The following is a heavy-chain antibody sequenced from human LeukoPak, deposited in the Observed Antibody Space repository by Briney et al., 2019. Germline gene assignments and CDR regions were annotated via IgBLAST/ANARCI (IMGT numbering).Heavy chain of an antibody. CDR2: VYHSGNT. V-gene: IGHV4-39*07. D-gene: IGHD3-3*01. J-gene: IGHJ4*02. CDR1: GDSISNSNSY. CDR3: AREFSWSGFFDY. Sequence: SETLSLTCTVSGDSISNSNSYWDWIRQSPGKGLKWIGSVYHSGNTYYTPSLGSRATISVDTSKNQFSLRLRSVTAADTAVYYCAREFSWSGFFDYWGQGTLVTVSS.